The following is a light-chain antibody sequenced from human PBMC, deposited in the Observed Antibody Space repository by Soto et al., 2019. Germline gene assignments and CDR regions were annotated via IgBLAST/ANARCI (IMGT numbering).Light chain of an antibody. V-gene: IGKV1-39*01. CDR2: AAS. CDR3: QQSYTAPQLT. Sequence: IQMPPSSSSLSACVGDRVTITWPASQSIGSFLNWYQQKPGKAPKLLIYAASSLRGGVPSRFRGSGSGTDFTLTISSLQPEDFATYYCQQSYTAPQLTFGGGTKVDIK. CDR1: QSIGSF. J-gene: IGKJ4*01.